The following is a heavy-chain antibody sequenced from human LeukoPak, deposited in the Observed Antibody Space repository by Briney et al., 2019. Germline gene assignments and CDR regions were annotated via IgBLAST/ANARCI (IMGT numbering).Heavy chain of an antibody. J-gene: IGHJ4*02. D-gene: IGHD3-22*01. V-gene: IGHV4-59*01. CDR1: GGSMSSYY. CDR2: IHHSGNT. Sequence: SETLSLTCTVSGGSMSSYYWSWIRQPPGKGLEWVGYIHHSGNTNYNPSLKSRVTISVDTSKNQFSLKLISVTAADTAVYYCARDRGVYDSSGSPQPFYFDCWGQGALVTVSS. CDR3: ARDRGVYDSSGSPQPFYFDC.